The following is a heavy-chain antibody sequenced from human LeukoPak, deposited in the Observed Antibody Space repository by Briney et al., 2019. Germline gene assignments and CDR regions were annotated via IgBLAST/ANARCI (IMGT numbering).Heavy chain of an antibody. J-gene: IGHJ6*02. Sequence: GGSLRLSCAASGFAFSSYEMNWVRQAPGKGLEWVSYISSSGSTIYYADSVKGRFTISRDNAKNSLYLQMNSLRAEDTAVYYCARIPGIAVAGTYYYYGMDVWGQGTTVTVSS. CDR2: ISSSGSTI. CDR1: GFAFSSYE. D-gene: IGHD6-19*01. V-gene: IGHV3-48*03. CDR3: ARIPGIAVAGTYYYYGMDV.